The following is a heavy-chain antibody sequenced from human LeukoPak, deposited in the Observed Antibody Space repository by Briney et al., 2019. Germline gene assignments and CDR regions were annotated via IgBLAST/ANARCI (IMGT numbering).Heavy chain of an antibody. J-gene: IGHJ5*02. D-gene: IGHD6-13*01. CDR2: ISYDGSNK. V-gene: IGHV3-30-3*01. Sequence: GGSLRLSCAASGFTFSSYAMHWVRQAPGKGLEWMAVISYDGSNKYYADSVKGRFTISRDNSKNTLYPQMNSLRAEDTAVYYCARDRLGYSSSWGPFDPWGQGTLVTVSS. CDR1: GFTFSSYA. CDR3: ARDRLGYSSSWGPFDP.